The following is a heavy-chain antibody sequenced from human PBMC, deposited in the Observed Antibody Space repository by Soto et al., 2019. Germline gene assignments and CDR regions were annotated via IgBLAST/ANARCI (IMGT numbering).Heavy chain of an antibody. CDR3: ARVLPYGDYYYMDV. CDR1: GGSIGSGGYY. CDR2: IYYSGST. J-gene: IGHJ6*03. V-gene: IGHV4-31*03. Sequence: QVQLQESGPGLVKPSQTLSLTCTVSGGSIGSGGYYWSWIRQHPGKGLEWIGYIYYSGSTYYNPSLKSRVTISVDTSKNQFSLKLSSVTAADTAVYYCARVLPYGDYYYMDVWGKGTTVTVSS. D-gene: IGHD4-17*01.